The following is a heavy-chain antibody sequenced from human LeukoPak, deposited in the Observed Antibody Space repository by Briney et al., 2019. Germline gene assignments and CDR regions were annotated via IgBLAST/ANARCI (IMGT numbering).Heavy chain of an antibody. CDR2: ISYDGSNK. V-gene: IGHV3-30*18. J-gene: IGHJ6*03. CDR1: GFTFSSYW. CDR3: AKGYGPYYYNYMDV. D-gene: IGHD4-17*01. Sequence: GGSLRLSCAASGFTFSSYWMSWVRQAPGKGLEWVAVISYDGSNKYYADSVKGRFTISRDNSKNTLYVQMNSLRPEDTAVYYCAKGYGPYYYNYMDVWGKGTTVTVSS.